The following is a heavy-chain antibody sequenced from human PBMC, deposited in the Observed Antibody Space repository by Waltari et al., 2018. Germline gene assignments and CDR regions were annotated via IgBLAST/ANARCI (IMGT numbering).Heavy chain of an antibody. Sequence: EVQLLESGGGLVQPGGSLRLSCAASGFTFSSYAMSWVRQAPGKGVGWGSAISANGGVTCYADSVKGRFTISRDKSKNTLYLQMDSLRADDTAVYYCAKAGGSWIRLAGLSEYWGQGTLVTVSS. D-gene: IGHD2-15*01. CDR1: GFTFSSYA. CDR3: AKAGGSWIRLAGLSEY. J-gene: IGHJ4*02. CDR2: ISANGGVT. V-gene: IGHV3-23*01.